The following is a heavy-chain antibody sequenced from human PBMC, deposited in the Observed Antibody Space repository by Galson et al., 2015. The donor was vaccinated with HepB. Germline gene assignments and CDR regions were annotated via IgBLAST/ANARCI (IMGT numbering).Heavy chain of an antibody. CDR1: GFSFSNYG. D-gene: IGHD3-10*01. CDR2: IWYDGSKK. Sequence: SLRLSCAASGFSFSNYGMHWVRQAPGKGLEWVAVIWYDGSKKYYVDSVKGRFTISRDNSKNTLYLQMNSLKTEDTAVYYCALWFDAFDIWGQGTMVTVSS. J-gene: IGHJ3*02. CDR3: ALWFDAFDI. V-gene: IGHV3-33*01.